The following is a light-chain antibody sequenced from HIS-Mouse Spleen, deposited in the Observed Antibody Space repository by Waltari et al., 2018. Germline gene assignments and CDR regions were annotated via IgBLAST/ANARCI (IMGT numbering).Light chain of an antibody. J-gene: IGLJ1*01. CDR1: SSVVGGYNY. CDR2: DVS. V-gene: IGLV2-11*01. Sequence: QSALTQPRPVSGSPGQSVTISCTGPSSVVGGYNYFSWYQQHPGKAPKLMIYDVSKRPSGVPDRFSGSKSGNTASLTISGLQAEDEADYYCCSYAGSYSYVFGTGTKVTVL. CDR3: CSYAGSYSYV.